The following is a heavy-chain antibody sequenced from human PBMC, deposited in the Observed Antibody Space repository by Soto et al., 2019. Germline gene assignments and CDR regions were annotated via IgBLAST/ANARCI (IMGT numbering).Heavy chain of an antibody. CDR2: ISGSDNTV. Sequence: PGGSLRLSCAASGFSFSDYYMSWIRQAPGKGLEWLSYISGSDNTVYYADSVKGRFTISRDNAKNSLYLQMNSLRAEDTAVYYCARGQSAQKQDYWGQGTLVTVSS. J-gene: IGHJ4*02. CDR1: GFSFSDYY. CDR3: ARGQSAQKQDY. V-gene: IGHV3-11*01.